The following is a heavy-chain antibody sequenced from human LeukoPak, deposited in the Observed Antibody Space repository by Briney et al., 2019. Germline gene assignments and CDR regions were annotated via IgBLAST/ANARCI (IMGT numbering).Heavy chain of an antibody. CDR3: ARQRGRPYYDFWSGPGQFDP. J-gene: IGHJ5*02. D-gene: IGHD3-3*01. V-gene: IGHV1-69*13. Sequence: AASVKVSCKASGGTFSSYAISWVRQAPGQGLEWMGGIIPIFGTANYAQKFQGRVTITADESTSTAYMELSSLRSEDTAVYYCARQRGRPYYDFWSGPGQFDPWGQGTLVTVSS. CDR2: IIPIFGTA. CDR1: GGTFSSYA.